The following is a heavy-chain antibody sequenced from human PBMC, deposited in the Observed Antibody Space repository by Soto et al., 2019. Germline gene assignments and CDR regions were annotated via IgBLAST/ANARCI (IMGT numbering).Heavy chain of an antibody. CDR3: ARYWNAGTLYGAFDI. CDR2: IIPNYEAA. D-gene: IGHD4-17*01. V-gene: IGHV1-69*06. CDR1: GGSFNNFV. Sequence: QVQLVQSGAEVRMPGSSVKVSCEASGGSFNNFVISWLRQAPGQGLVWMGGIIPNYEAANYAQKFRGRLTITADKATNTAYMELNSLRPEDTATYFCARYWNAGTLYGAFDIWGQGTTVIVS. J-gene: IGHJ3*02.